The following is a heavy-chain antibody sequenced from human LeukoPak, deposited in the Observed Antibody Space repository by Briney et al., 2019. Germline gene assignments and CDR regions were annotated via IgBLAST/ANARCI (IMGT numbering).Heavy chain of an antibody. Sequence: GGSLRLSCAASGFTFSSYAMSWVRQAPGKGLEWVSTFSGSADRTYYADSVKGQFTISRDNSKNTLYLQMNSLRAEDTAVYYCAKGSTIFGVVIIYFDYWGQGTLVTVSS. CDR1: GFTFSSYA. J-gene: IGHJ4*02. D-gene: IGHD3-3*01. V-gene: IGHV3-23*01. CDR2: FSGSADRT. CDR3: AKGSTIFGVVIIYFDY.